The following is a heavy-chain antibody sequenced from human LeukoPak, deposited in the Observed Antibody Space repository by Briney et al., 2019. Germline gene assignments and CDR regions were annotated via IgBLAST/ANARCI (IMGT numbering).Heavy chain of an antibody. Sequence: GGSLRLSCAASGFTFSSYGMHWVRQAPGKGLEWVAFIRYDGSNKYYADSVKGRFTISRDNSEDTLSLQMNSLRAEATAVYYCAKYLSSYFDYWGQEPLVTVP. CDR2: IRYDGSNK. CDR3: AKYLSSYFDY. J-gene: IGHJ4*02. CDR1: GFTFSSYG. V-gene: IGHV3-30*02.